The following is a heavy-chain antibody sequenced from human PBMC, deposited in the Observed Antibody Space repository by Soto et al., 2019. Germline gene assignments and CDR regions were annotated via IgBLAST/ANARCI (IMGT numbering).Heavy chain of an antibody. CDR3: ATDNTGVLDSSGRYSGFGDF. Sequence: PGGSLRLSCAASGFTFSNYAMSWVRQAPGKGLEWVSTIGNGRTFYADSVKGRFTISRDNSKNTLYLQMDSLRAEDTALYYCATDNTGVLDSSGRYSGFGDFWGQGTLVTVSS. CDR2: IGNGRT. V-gene: IGHV3-23*01. J-gene: IGHJ4*02. CDR1: GFTFSNYA. D-gene: IGHD3-22*01.